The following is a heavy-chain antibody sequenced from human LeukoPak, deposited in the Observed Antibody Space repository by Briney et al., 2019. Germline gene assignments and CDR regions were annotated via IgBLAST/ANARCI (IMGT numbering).Heavy chain of an antibody. CDR1: GGSFSGYY. D-gene: IGHD2-2*01. CDR3: ARAKPKGYCSSTSCYLANWFDP. CDR2: INHSGST. V-gene: IGHV4-34*01. J-gene: IGHJ5*02. Sequence: PSETLSLTCAVYGGSFSGYYWSWIRQPPGKGLEWIGEINHSGSTNYNPSLKSRVTISVDTSKNQFSLKLSSVTAADTAVYYCARAKPKGYCSSTSCYLANWFDPWGQGTLVTVSS.